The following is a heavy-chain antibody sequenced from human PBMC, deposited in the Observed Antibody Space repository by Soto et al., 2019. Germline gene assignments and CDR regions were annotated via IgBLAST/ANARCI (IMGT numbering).Heavy chain of an antibody. CDR2: IYYSGST. D-gene: IGHD3-9*01. CDR3: AGSGYDILTGYYYYGMDV. J-gene: IGHJ6*02. Sequence: QVQLQESGPGLVKPSETLSLTCTVSGGSISSYYWSWIRQPPGKGLEWIGYIYYSGSTNYNPSLKSRVTISVDTSKNQFSLKLSSVTAADTAVYYCAGSGYDILTGYYYYGMDVWGQGTTVTVSS. V-gene: IGHV4-59*01. CDR1: GGSISSYY.